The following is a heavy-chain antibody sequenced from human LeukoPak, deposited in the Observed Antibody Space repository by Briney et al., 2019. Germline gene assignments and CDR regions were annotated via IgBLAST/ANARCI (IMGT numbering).Heavy chain of an antibody. J-gene: IGHJ4*02. CDR1: GYTFTDYY. CDR2: INPNSGGT. D-gene: IGHD1-26*01. CDR3: TRALGSDY. Sequence: GSVKVSCKASGYTFTDYYMNWVRQAPGQGLEWMGWINPNSGGTNYAQKFQGRVTITRDTSISTAYMELSSLYSGDTAMYYCTRALGSDYWGQGTLVTVSS. V-gene: IGHV1-2*02.